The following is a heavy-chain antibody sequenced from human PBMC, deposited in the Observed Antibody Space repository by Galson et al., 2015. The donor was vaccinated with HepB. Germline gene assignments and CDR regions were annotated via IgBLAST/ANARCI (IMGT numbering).Heavy chain of an antibody. CDR3: ASLAAAGISDWFDP. V-gene: IGHV3-30-3*01. Sequence: SLRLSCAASGFTFSSYAMHWVRQAPGKGLEWVAVISYDGSNKYYADSVKGRFTISRDNSKNTLYLQMNSLRAEDTAVYYCASLAAAGISDWFDPWGQGTLVTVSS. CDR2: ISYDGSNK. J-gene: IGHJ5*02. D-gene: IGHD6-13*01. CDR1: GFTFSSYA.